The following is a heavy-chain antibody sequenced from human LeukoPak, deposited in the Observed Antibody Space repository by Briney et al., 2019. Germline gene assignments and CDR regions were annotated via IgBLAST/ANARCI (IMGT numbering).Heavy chain of an antibody. D-gene: IGHD3-10*01. CDR3: AKEARISGSRSFDY. V-gene: IGHV3-21*04. J-gene: IGHJ4*02. CDR2: ITSSSTSM. Sequence: GGSLRLSCAASGFTLTSYSMNWVRQAPGKGLEWVSSITSSSTSMYYADSVKGRFTISRDNSKNTLYLQMNSLRAEDTAVYYCAKEARISGSRSFDYWGQGTLVTVSS. CDR1: GFTLTSYS.